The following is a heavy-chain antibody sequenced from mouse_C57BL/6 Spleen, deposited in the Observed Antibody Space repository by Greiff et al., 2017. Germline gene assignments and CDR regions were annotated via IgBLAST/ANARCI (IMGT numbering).Heavy chain of an antibody. D-gene: IGHD1-1*01. CDR1: GFTFSNYW. CDR3: TRRSFDY. J-gene: IGHJ2*01. V-gene: IGHV6-3*01. Sequence: EVKLMESGGGLVQPGGSMKLSCVASGFTFSNYWMNWVRQSPEKGLEWVAQIRLKSDNYATHYAESVKGRFTISRDDSKSSVYRQMNNLRAEDTGIYSCTRRSFDYWGQGTTLTVSS. CDR2: IRLKSDNYAT.